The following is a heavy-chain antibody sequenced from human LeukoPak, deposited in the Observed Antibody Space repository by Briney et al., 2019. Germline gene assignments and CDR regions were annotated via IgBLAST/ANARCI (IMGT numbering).Heavy chain of an antibody. Sequence: TGGSLRLSCAASGFTFSIAWMSWVRLAPGKGLEWVANIKEDGTETYYVDSVKGRFTISRDNAKNSLYLQMNSLRVEDTAVYYCAKEGRSLQTYWGQGTLVTVSS. CDR2: IKEDGTET. D-gene: IGHD5-24*01. CDR3: AKEGRSLQTY. V-gene: IGHV3-7*03. CDR1: GFTFSIAW. J-gene: IGHJ4*02.